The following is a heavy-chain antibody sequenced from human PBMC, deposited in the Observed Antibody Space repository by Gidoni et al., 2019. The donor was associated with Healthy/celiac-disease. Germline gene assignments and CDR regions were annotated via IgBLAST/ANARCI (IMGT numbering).Heavy chain of an antibody. CDR3: ARDKAYCGGDCYS. V-gene: IGHV4-31*02. D-gene: IGHD2-21*02. Sequence: SLKSRVTISVDTSKNQFSLKLSSVTAADTAVYYCARDKAYCGGDCYSWGQGTLVTVSS. J-gene: IGHJ5*02.